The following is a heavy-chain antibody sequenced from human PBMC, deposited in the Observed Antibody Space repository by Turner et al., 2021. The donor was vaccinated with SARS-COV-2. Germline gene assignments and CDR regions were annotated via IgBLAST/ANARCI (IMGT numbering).Heavy chain of an antibody. CDR1: GGSISSGGYY. CDR3: ARDHLDPSTVTTWRGFDP. V-gene: IGHV4-31*03. J-gene: IGHJ5*02. Sequence: QVQLQESGPGLVKPSPTLSLTCTVSGGSISSGGYYWSWIRQHPGKGLEWIGYIYYSGSTYYTPSLKSRVTISVDTSKNQFSLKLSSVTAADTAVYYCARDHLDPSTVTTWRGFDPWGQGTLVTVSS. D-gene: IGHD4-17*01. CDR2: IYYSGST.